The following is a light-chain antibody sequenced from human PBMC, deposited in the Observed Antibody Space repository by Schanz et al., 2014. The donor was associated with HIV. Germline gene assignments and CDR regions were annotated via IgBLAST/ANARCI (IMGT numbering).Light chain of an antibody. CDR1: NRDIGTYDF. CDR2: DVT. J-gene: IGLJ1*01. Sequence: QSALTQPASVSGSLGQSITISCTGTNRDIGTYDFVSWYQQHPGTAPKLLIYDVTYRPSGVSNAFSGTKSGNTASLTISGLQAEDEADYYCSSYTSSGTQVFGTGTKLTVL. V-gene: IGLV2-14*03. CDR3: SSYTSSGTQV.